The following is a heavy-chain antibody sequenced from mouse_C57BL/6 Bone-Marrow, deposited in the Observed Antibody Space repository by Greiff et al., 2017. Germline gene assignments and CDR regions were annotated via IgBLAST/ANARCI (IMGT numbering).Heavy chain of an antibody. D-gene: IGHD3-2*02. CDR1: GYTFTSYW. CDR2: IHPNSGST. Sequence: QVQLQQPGAELVKPGASVKLSCKASGYTFTSYWMHWVKQRPGQGLEWIGMIHPNSGSTNYNEKFKSKATLTVDKSSSTAYMQLSSLTSEDSAVYYCARERSSAHATFLYYYAMDYWGQGTSVTVSS. J-gene: IGHJ4*01. V-gene: IGHV1-64*01. CDR3: ARERSSAHATFLYYYAMDY.